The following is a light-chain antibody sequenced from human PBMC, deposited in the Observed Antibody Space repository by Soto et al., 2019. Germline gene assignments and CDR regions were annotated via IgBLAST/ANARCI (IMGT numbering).Light chain of an antibody. V-gene: IGLV4-69*01. CDR3: QTWGAGTHVL. CDR1: SAHSTFA. Sequence: QLVLTQSPSASASLGASVKLTCTLSSAHSTFAIAWHQQQPEKGPRYLMKLNSDGSHNKGDGIPDRFSGSSSGAERYLTISSLQSEDEADYYCQTWGAGTHVLFGGGTQLTVL. J-gene: IGLJ2*01. CDR2: LNSDGSH.